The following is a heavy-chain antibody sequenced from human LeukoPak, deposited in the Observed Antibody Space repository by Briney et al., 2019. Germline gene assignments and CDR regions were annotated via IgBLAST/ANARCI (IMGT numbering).Heavy chain of an antibody. J-gene: IGHJ3*02. V-gene: IGHV5-51*01. CDR3: AXLXTTXTIGILGAFDI. CDR2: IYPGDSDT. Sequence: GESLKISCKGSGYSFTSYWIGWVRQMPGKGLGWMGIIYPGDSDTRYSPSFQGQVTISVDKSISTAYLQWSSLKASDTAMYYCAXLXTTXTIGILGAFDIWGQGTMVTVSS. D-gene: IGHD4-17*01. CDR1: GYSFTSYW.